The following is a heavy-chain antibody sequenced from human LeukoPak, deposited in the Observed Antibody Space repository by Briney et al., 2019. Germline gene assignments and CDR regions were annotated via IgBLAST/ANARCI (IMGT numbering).Heavy chain of an antibody. CDR2: IYYSGST. CDR3: ATRIGGGSSYYFDY. J-gene: IGHJ4*02. Sequence: SETLSLTCTVSGGSISGYYWSWIRQPAGQGLEWIGRIYYSGSTNYNPSLKSRVTMSVDTSKNQFSLRLTSVNAADTAVYYCATRIGGGSSYYFDYWGQGTLVTVSS. D-gene: IGHD6-6*01. CDR1: GGSISGYY. V-gene: IGHV4-4*07.